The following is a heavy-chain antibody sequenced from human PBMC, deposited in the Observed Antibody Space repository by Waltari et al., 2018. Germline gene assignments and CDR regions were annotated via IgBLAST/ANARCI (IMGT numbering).Heavy chain of an antibody. CDR1: GFTFSSYW. Sequence: EVQLVESGGGLVQPGGSLSLSCAASGFTFSSYWMHLVRQAPGKGLVWVSRINSDGSSTSYADSVKGRFTISRDNAKNTLYLQMNSLRAEDTAVYYCARGTSRENDAFDIWGQGTMVTVSS. CDR2: INSDGSST. V-gene: IGHV3-74*01. J-gene: IGHJ3*02. CDR3: ARGTSRENDAFDI. D-gene: IGHD2-2*01.